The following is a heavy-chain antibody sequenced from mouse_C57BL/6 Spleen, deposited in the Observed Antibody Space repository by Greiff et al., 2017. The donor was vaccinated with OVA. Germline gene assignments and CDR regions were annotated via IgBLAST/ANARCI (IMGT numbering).Heavy chain of an antibody. Sequence: VQGVESGAELVKPGASVKMSCKASGYTFTTYPIEWMKQNHGKSLEWIGNFHPYNDDTKYNEKFKGKATLTVEKSSSTVYLELSRLTSDDSAVYYCARLANWDDYFDYWGQGTTLTVSS. CDR1: GYTFTTYP. D-gene: IGHD4-1*01. CDR3: ARLANWDDYFDY. V-gene: IGHV1-47*01. CDR2: FHPYNDDT. J-gene: IGHJ2*01.